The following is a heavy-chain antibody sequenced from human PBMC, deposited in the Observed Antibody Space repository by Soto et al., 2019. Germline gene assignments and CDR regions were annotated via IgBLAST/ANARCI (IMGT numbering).Heavy chain of an antibody. CDR1: GVSLSGYD. Sequence: LETLCLSCSVSGVSLSGYDWSWIRQPPGKGLEYIAYMYHTGNAKYNPSLQSRVTLSVDTSKNQFSLRLASVTAADTAVYYCARDRTSSGYYFDYSLDYWGQGTRVNVSS. CDR3: ARDRTSSGYYFDYSLDY. V-gene: IGHV4-59*01. CDR2: MYHTGNA. D-gene: IGHD3-22*01. J-gene: IGHJ4*02.